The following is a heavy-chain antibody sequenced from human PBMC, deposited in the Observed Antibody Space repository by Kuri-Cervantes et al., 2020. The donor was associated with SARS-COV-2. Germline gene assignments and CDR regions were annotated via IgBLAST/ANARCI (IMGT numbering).Heavy chain of an antibody. V-gene: IGHV1-18*04. CDR1: GYTFTSYG. CDR2: ISAYNGNT. Sequence: ASVKVSCKASGYTFTSYGISWVRQAPGQGLEWMGWISAYNGNTNYAQKLQGRVTMTTDTSTSTAYMELRSLRSDDTAVYYCARLPFNYDILTGYYYYYGMVVWGQGTTVTVSS. CDR3: ARLPFNYDILTGYYYYYGMVV. J-gene: IGHJ6*02. D-gene: IGHD3-9*01.